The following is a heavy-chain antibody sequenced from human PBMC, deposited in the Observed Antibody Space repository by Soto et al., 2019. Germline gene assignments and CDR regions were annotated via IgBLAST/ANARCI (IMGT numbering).Heavy chain of an antibody. Sequence: EVQLLESGGGLAQPGGTLRLSCAASGFTFSTYPMSWVRQAPGKGLEWVSVICGNDGSTYYADSVKGRFAISRDNSKNTLFLQMNSLRAEDTAVYYCAKSSGDSCYSGLDHWGQGILVTVSS. V-gene: IGHV3-23*01. CDR1: GFTFSTYP. J-gene: IGHJ4*02. CDR3: AKSSGDSCYSGLDH. D-gene: IGHD2-15*01. CDR2: ICGNDGST.